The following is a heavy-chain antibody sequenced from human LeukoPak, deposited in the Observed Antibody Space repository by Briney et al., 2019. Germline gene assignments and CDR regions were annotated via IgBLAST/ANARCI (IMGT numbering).Heavy chain of an antibody. D-gene: IGHD2-15*01. J-gene: IGHJ3*02. Sequence: ASETLSLTCTVSGGSISSYYWSWIRQPPGKGLEWIGYIYDSGSTYYNPSLKSRITISVDTSENRFSLKLSSVTATDTAVYYCARDCSGGSCYGAFDIWGQGTMVTVSS. CDR3: ARDCSGGSCYGAFDI. CDR2: IYDSGST. CDR1: GGSISSYY. V-gene: IGHV4-30-4*01.